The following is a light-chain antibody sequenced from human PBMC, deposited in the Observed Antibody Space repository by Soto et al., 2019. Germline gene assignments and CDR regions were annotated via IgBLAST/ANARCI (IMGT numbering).Light chain of an antibody. CDR1: SSDIGSYKF. J-gene: IGLJ2*01. CDR2: EGS. Sequence: QSALTQPASVSGSPGQSITISCTGTSSDIGSYKFVSWYQQHADKAPKLMTYEGSKRPSGVSDRFSASKSGNTASLTISGLQADDEADYYCCSHAGDHVVFGGGTKLTVL. CDR3: CSHAGDHVV. V-gene: IGLV2-23*01.